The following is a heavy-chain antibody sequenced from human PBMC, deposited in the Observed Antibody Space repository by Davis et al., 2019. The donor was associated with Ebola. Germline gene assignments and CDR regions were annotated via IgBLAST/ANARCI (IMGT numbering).Heavy chain of an antibody. V-gene: IGHV3-23*01. CDR3: ARDPSYIWTTVTTTSYFDY. CDR2: ISGSGGST. D-gene: IGHD4-17*01. CDR1: GFTFSSYA. Sequence: GGSLRLSCAASGFTFSSYAMSWVRQAPGKGLEWVSAISGSGGSTYYADSVKGRFTISRDNAKNSLYLQMNSLRAEDTAVYYCARDPSYIWTTVTTTSYFDYWGQGTLVTVSS. J-gene: IGHJ4*02.